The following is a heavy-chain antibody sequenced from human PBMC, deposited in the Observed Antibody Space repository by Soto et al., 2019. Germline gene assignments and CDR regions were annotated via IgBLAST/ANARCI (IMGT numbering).Heavy chain of an antibody. Sequence: GGSLRLSCAASGFTFSSYAMSWVRQAPGKGLEWVSAISGSGGSTYYADSVKGRFTISRDNSKNTLYLQMNSLRAEVTAVYYCAKVSEPYGSGSYFFDYWGQGTLVTVSS. V-gene: IGHV3-23*01. J-gene: IGHJ4*02. D-gene: IGHD3-10*01. CDR2: ISGSGGST. CDR3: AKVSEPYGSGSYFFDY. CDR1: GFTFSSYA.